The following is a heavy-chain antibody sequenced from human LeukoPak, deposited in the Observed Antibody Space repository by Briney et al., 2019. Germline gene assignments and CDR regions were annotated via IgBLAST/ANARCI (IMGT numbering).Heavy chain of an antibody. CDR3: TTFGYSYGPTWGYYYYYGMDV. D-gene: IGHD5-18*01. CDR2: IKSETDGGTT. V-gene: IGHV3-15*01. CDR1: GFTFSNAW. Sequence: KSGGSLRLSCAASGFTFSNAWMSWVRQAPGKGVEWVGRIKSETDGGTTDYAAPVKGRFTISRDDSKNTLYLQMNSLKTEDTAVYYCTTFGYSYGPTWGYYYYYGMDVWGQGTTVTVSS. J-gene: IGHJ6*02.